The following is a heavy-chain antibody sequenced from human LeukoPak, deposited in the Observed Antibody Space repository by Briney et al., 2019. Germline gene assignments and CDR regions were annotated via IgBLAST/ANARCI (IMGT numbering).Heavy chain of an antibody. V-gene: IGHV3-23*01. CDR2: ISGSGGST. Sequence: GGSLRLSCAASGFTFSSYAMSWVRQAPGKGLEWVSAISGSGGSTYYADSVKGRFTISRDNSKNTLYLQMNSLRAEDTAVYYCAKDTYDSSGYYYWGDAHWGQGTLVTVSS. CDR1: GFTFSSYA. CDR3: AKDTYDSSGYYYWGDAH. J-gene: IGHJ4*02. D-gene: IGHD3-22*01.